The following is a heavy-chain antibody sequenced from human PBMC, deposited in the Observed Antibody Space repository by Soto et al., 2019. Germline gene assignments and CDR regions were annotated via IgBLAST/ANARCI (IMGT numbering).Heavy chain of an antibody. J-gene: IGHJ2*01. CDR3: ARRSAYCSGGSCQNNWYFDL. D-gene: IGHD2-15*01. CDR2: IYYSGST. CDR1: GGSISSYY. V-gene: IGHV4-59*01. Sequence: SETLSLTCTVSGGSISSYYWSWIRQPPGKGLEWIGYIYYSGSTNYNPSLKSRVTISVDTSKNQFSLKLSSVTAADTAVYYCARRSAYCSGGSCQNNWYFDLWGRGTLVTVSS.